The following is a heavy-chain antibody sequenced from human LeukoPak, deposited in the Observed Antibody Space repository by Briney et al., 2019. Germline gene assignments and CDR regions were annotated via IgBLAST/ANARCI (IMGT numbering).Heavy chain of an antibody. CDR1: GFTFSSYA. D-gene: IGHD6-6*01. CDR3: ARDGWSIAARPSAFDI. CDR2: ISYDGSNK. J-gene: IGHJ3*02. V-gene: IGHV3-30*04. Sequence: GGSLRLSCAASGFTFSSYAMHWVRQAPGKGLEWVAVISYDGSNKYYADSVEGRFTISRDNSKNTLYLQMNSLRAEDTAVYYCARDGWSIAARPSAFDIWGQGTMVTVSS.